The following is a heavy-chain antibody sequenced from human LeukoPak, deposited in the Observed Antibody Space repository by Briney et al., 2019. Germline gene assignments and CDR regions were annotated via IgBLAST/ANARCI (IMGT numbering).Heavy chain of an antibody. V-gene: IGHV3-23*01. D-gene: IGHD6-19*01. CDR1: GFTFTSYA. CDR3: AKLSSGWYEEY. J-gene: IGHJ4*02. CDR2: ISGSGGDT. Sequence: PSGGSLRLSCAASGFTFTSYAMSWVRQAPGKGLEWVSKISGSGGDTDYADSVKGRFTISRDNSKNTLYLQMNSLRAEDTAVYYCAKLSSGWYEEYWGQGSLVTVSS.